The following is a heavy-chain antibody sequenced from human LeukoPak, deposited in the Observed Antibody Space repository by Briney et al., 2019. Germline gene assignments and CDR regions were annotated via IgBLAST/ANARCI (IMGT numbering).Heavy chain of an antibody. V-gene: IGHV3-21*01. CDR3: AREPPGLDYDIFVNYFDY. CDR1: GFTFSSYS. Sequence: PGGSLRLSCAASGFTFSSYSMNWVRQAPGKGLEWVSSISSSSSYIYYADSVKGRFTISRDNAKNSLYLQMNSLRAEDTAVYYCAREPPGLDYDIFVNYFDYWGQGTLVTVSS. D-gene: IGHD3-9*01. J-gene: IGHJ4*02. CDR2: ISSSSSYI.